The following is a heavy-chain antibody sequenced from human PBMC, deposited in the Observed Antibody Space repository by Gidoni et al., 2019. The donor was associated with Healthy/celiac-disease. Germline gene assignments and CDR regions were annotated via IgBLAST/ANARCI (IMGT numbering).Heavy chain of an antibody. J-gene: IGHJ5*02. CDR1: GCSISSGGYY. CDR3: AREGPRELRFDP. CDR2: IYYSGST. Sequence: QVQLQESGPGLVKPSQTLSLTCTVSGCSISSGGYYWSWIRQHPGKGLEWIGYIYYSGSTYYNPSLKSRVTISVDTSKNQFSLKLSSVTAADTAVYYCAREGPRELRFDPWGQGTLVTVSS. D-gene: IGHD1-26*01. V-gene: IGHV4-31*03.